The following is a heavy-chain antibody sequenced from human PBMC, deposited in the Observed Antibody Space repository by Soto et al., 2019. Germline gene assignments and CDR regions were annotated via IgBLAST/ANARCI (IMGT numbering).Heavy chain of an antibody. J-gene: IGHJ3*02. CDR2: MNPNSGNT. D-gene: IGHD2-15*01. CDR3: ARGRAIWWKLESRYHHAFDI. CDR1: GYTFTSYD. Sequence: VPLKVSCKGSGYTFTSYDINWVRQANGQGLEWMGWMNPNSGNTGYAQKFQGRVTMTRNTSISTAYMELSSLRSEDTAVYYCARGRAIWWKLESRYHHAFDIWGQGTMVTVS. V-gene: IGHV1-8*01.